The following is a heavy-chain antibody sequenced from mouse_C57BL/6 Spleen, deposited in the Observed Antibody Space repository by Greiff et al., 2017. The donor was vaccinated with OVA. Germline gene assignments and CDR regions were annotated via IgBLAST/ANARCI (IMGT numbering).Heavy chain of an antibody. CDR1: GYAFSSYW. V-gene: IGHV1-80*01. CDR3: ARGEYDYTFDY. CDR2: IYPGDGDT. J-gene: IGHJ2*01. Sequence: QVQLQQSGAELVKPGASVKISCKASGYAFSSYWMNWVKQRPGKGLEWIGQIYPGDGDTNYNGKFKGKATLTADKSSSTAYMQLSSLTSEDSAVYFCARGEYDYTFDYWGQGTTLTVSS. D-gene: IGHD2-4*01.